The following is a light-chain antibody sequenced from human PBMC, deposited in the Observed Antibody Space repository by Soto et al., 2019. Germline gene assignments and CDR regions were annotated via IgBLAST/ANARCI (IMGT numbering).Light chain of an antibody. J-gene: IGLJ3*02. CDR1: NIGSKS. CDR3: QVRDSSNDYLV. CDR2: DDT. V-gene: IGLV3-21*02. Sequence: YELTQPPSVSVAPGQTARITCEGHNIGSKSVHWYQLRPGQAPVVVVYDDTDRPSGIPERFSGSNSGNTATLTITRVEAGDGADYYCQVRDSSNDYLVFGGGTKLTVL.